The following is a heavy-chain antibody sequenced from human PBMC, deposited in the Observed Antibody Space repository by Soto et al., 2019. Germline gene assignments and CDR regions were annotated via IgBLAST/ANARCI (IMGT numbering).Heavy chain of an antibody. CDR2: IYFTGST. J-gene: IGHJ5*02. CDR3: TRGPPRVQWFDP. Sequence: SETLSLTCTVSGGAVIRGNYYWMWIRQPPGKGLEWIGHIYFTGSTNYNPSLKSRVTMSLDTSRNQFSLKLSSVTAADTAVYYCTRGPPRVQWFDPWGLGTLVTVSS. V-gene: IGHV4-61*01. CDR1: GGAVIRGNYY.